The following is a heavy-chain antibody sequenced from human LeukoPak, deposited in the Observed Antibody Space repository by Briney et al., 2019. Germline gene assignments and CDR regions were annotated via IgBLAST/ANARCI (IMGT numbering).Heavy chain of an antibody. Sequence: GGSPRLSCVASGFTFNIYSMYWVRQAPGKGLEWVASFTRSGIHIYYADSVKGRFTISRDNANNSLYLQMNSLRGEDTAVYYCARDLMTGTLGVDWSDPWGQGTLVTVSS. J-gene: IGHJ5*02. CDR1: GFTFNIYS. V-gene: IGHV3-21*01. D-gene: IGHD1-20*01. CDR3: ARDLMTGTLGVDWSDP. CDR2: FTRSGIHI.